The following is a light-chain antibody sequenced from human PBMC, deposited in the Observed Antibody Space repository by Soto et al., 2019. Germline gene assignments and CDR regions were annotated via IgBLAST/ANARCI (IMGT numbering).Light chain of an antibody. CDR2: DAS. CDR3: QHRRT. J-gene: IGKJ3*01. V-gene: IGKV3-11*01. CDR1: QSVSNY. Sequence: EVVLTQSPATLSLSPGERATLSCRASQSVSNYLAWYQQKPGQAPRLLIYDASNRATGILARFSGSGSGTDFTLTISNLEPEDFAVYYCQHRRTFGPGTKVDIK.